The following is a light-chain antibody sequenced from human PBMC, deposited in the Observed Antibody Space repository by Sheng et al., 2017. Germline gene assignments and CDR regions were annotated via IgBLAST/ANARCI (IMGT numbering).Light chain of an antibody. CDR3: QQYGSSPPT. Sequence: EIVMTQSPATLSMSPGERATLSCKASHNVGINLAWYQQKPGQAPRLLIFGASSRATGIPDRFSGSGSGTDFTLTISRLEPEDFAVYYCQQYGSSPPTFGQGTKVEIK. CDR1: HNVGIN. J-gene: IGKJ1*01. V-gene: IGKV3-20*01. CDR2: GAS.